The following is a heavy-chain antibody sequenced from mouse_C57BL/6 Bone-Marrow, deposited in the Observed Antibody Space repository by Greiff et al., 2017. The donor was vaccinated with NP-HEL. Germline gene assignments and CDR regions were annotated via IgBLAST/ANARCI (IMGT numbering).Heavy chain of an antibody. V-gene: IGHV1-55*01. CDR2: IYPGSGST. J-gene: IGHJ4*01. D-gene: IGHD1-1*01. CDR1: GYTFTSYW. CDR3: ARRDYGSSYYAMDY. Sequence: QVQLQQPGAELVKPGASVKMSCKASGYTFTSYWITWVKQRPGQGLEWIGDIYPGSGSTNYNEKFKRKATLTVDTSSSTAYMQLSSLTSEDSAVYYCARRDYGSSYYAMDYWGQGTSVTVSS.